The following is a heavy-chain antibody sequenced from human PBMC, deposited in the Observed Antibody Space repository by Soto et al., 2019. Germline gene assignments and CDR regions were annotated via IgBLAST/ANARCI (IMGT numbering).Heavy chain of an antibody. CDR2: IIPIFGTA. CDR1: GGTFSSYA. V-gene: IGHV1-69*13. J-gene: IGHJ3*02. D-gene: IGHD1-7*01. CDR3: ARGELPADAFDI. Sequence: SVKVSCKASGGTFSSYAISWVRQAPGQGLEWMGGIIPIFGTANYAQKFQGRVTITADESTSTAYMELSSLRSEDTAVYYCARGELPADAFDIWGQGTMVTVSS.